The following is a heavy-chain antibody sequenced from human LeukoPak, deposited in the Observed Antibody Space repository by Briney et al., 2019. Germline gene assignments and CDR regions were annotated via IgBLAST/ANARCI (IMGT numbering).Heavy chain of an antibody. CDR2: INPNSGGT. CDR3: ARGYSGYSFDY. D-gene: IGHD5-12*01. V-gene: IGHV1-2*02. J-gene: IGHJ4*02. Sequence: AAVKVSCQASGYTFTGYYMHWVRQARGQGLEWMGWINPNSGGTNYAQKFQGRVTMTRDTSISTAYMELSRLRSDDTAVYYCARGYSGYSFDYWGQGTLVTVSS. CDR1: GYTFTGYY.